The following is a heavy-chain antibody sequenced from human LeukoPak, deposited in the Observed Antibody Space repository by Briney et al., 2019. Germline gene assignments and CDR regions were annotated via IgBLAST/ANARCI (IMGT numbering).Heavy chain of an antibody. CDR1: GGSITSYY. CDR3: ARVQWELGFDY. J-gene: IGHJ4*02. V-gene: IGHV4-4*07. D-gene: IGHD4-23*01. CDR2: IYTSESP. Sequence: SETLSLTCTVSGGSITSYYWSWIQQPAGKGLEWIGRIYTSESPTYNPSLKSRVTMSLDPSRNQLSLKLTSVTAADTAMYYCARVQWELGFDYWGQGTLVTVSS.